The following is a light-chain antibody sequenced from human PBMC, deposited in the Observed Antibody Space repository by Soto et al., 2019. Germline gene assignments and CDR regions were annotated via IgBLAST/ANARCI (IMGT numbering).Light chain of an antibody. CDR2: SAP. J-gene: IGKJ1*01. CDR1: QGIGSG. Sequence: AIQMTQSPSSLSASVGDRVTITCRASQGIGSGLGWYQQRPGRAPKLLIYSAPRLQGGVPSRFNGTESGTDFTLTISSLQPEDFATYYCLQDYAYPWTFGHGTKVEIK. V-gene: IGKV1-6*02. CDR3: LQDYAYPWT.